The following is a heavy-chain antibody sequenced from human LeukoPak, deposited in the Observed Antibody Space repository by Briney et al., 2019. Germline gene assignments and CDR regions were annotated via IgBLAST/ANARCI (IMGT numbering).Heavy chain of an antibody. V-gene: IGHV5-51*01. CDR2: IDPADSDS. Sequence: GESLKISCKGSGYSFSSFWLGWVRQMPGKGLEWMGLIDPADSDSRYSPSFQGQVIFSVDKSTKTAYLQWSSLKASDTAMHYCARLIGAFSESSGYSDYWGQGTLVTVSS. J-gene: IGHJ4*02. D-gene: IGHD3-22*01. CDR1: GYSFSSFW. CDR3: ARLIGAFSESSGYSDY.